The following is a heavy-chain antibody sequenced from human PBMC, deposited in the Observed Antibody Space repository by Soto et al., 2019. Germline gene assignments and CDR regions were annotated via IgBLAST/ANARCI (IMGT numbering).Heavy chain of an antibody. D-gene: IGHD5-18*01. CDR3: ARAREGGYSYGYGSSHKFDY. Sequence: SETLSLTCTVSGGSISSYYWSWIRQPPGKGLEWIGYIYYSGSTNYNPSLKSRVTISVDTSKNQFSLKLSSVTAADTAVYYCARAREGGYSYGYGSSHKFDYWGQGTLVTVSS. V-gene: IGHV4-59*01. CDR2: IYYSGST. J-gene: IGHJ4*02. CDR1: GGSISSYY.